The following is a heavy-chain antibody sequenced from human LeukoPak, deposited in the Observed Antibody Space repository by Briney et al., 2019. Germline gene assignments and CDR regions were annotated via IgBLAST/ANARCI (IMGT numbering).Heavy chain of an antibody. CDR1: GFTFSNYG. CDR2: ISYEGSSK. V-gene: IGHV3-30*18. CDR3: AKDSVFGIVGATLDY. D-gene: IGHD1-26*01. Sequence: PGGSLRLSCTASGFTFSNYGMHWVRQAPGKGLERLAVISYEGSSKYYADSVKGRFTISRDNSKNTLYLQMNSLRDEDTAVYYCAKDSVFGIVGATLDYWGQGTLATVSS. J-gene: IGHJ4*02.